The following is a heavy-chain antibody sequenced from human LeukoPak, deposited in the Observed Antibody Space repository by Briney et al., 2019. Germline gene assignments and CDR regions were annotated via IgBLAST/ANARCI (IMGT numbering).Heavy chain of an antibody. J-gene: IGHJ5*02. CDR2: IYYSGST. V-gene: IGHV4-59*01. CDR3: ARVAYNWFDP. Sequence: SETLSLTCTVSGGSIGSYYWSWIRQPPGKGLEWIGYIYYSGSTNYNPSLKSRVTISVDTSKNQFSLKLSSVTAADTAVYYCARVAYNWFDPWGQGTLVTVSS. CDR1: GGSIGSYY.